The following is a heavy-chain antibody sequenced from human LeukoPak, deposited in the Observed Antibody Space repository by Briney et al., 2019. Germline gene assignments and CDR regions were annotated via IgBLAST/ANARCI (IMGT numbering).Heavy chain of an antibody. J-gene: IGHJ3*02. V-gene: IGHV3-21*01. CDR1: GFTLSSYS. D-gene: IGHD3-10*01. Sequence: PGGSLRLSCAASGFTLSSYSMNWVRQAPGKGLEWVSFISSSSSYIYYADSVKGRFTISRDNAKNSLFLQMNSLRAEDTAVYYCARDGRHYYGSGNYYSKDAFDIWGQGTMVTVSS. CDR2: ISSSSSYI. CDR3: ARDGRHYYGSGNYYSKDAFDI.